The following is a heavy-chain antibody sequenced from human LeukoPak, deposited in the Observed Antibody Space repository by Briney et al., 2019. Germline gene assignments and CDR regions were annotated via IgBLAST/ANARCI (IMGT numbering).Heavy chain of an antibody. V-gene: IGHV3-11*01. CDR2: ISSSGSTI. Sequence: GGSLRLSCAASGFTFSDYYMSWIRQAPGKGLEWVSYISSSGSTIYYADPVKGRFTISRDNAKNSLYLQMNSLRAEDTAVYYCARGMQIVVVPAAANYYYYGMDVWGQGTTVTVSS. CDR3: ARGMQIVVVPAAANYYYYGMDV. J-gene: IGHJ6*02. CDR1: GFTFSDYY. D-gene: IGHD2-2*01.